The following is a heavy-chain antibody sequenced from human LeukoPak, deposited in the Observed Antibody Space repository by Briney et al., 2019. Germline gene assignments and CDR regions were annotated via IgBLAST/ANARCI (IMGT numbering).Heavy chain of an antibody. CDR1: GFTLSSYA. V-gene: IGHV3-30-3*01. D-gene: IGHD6-13*01. CDR2: ISYDGSNK. CDR3: ARDPPYSSSWYHFDY. Sequence: GRSLRLACAASGFTLSSYAMHWVSQAPGKGLEWVAVISYDGSNKYYADSVKGRFTISRDDSKNPLYLQMTSLRAEDTAVYYCARDPPYSSSWYHFDYWGQGTLVTVSS. J-gene: IGHJ4*02.